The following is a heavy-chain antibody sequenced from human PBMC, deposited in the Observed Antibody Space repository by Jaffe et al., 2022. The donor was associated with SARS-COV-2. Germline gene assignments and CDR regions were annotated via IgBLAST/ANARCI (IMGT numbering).Heavy chain of an antibody. J-gene: IGHJ2*01. CDR3: VRDGRGVSVFDL. D-gene: IGHD2-15*01. Sequence: EVQLVESGGGLVQPGGSLRLSCAASGFTFINSWMHWVRRAPGKGLVWVSRVYADGSNIAYADSVKGRFTISRDNAKNTLYLQMNSLRAEDTAVYYCVRDGRGVSVFDLWGRGTLVTVSP. CDR2: VYADGSNI. V-gene: IGHV3-74*01. CDR1: GFTFINSW.